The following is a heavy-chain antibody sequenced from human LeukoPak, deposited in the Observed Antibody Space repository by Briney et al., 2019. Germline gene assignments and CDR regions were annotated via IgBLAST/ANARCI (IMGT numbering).Heavy chain of an antibody. D-gene: IGHD3-9*01. CDR1: GFTFSSLA. CDR3: AKVLRYFMDV. Sequence: GGSLRLSCTASGFTFSSLAMTWVRQAPGKGLEWVSTITSTGDSTYYADSVKGRFTISRDNSKNTLYLQMDSLRAEDTAVYYCAKVLRYFMDVWGQGTTVTVSS. V-gene: IGHV3-23*01. CDR2: ITSTGDST. J-gene: IGHJ6*02.